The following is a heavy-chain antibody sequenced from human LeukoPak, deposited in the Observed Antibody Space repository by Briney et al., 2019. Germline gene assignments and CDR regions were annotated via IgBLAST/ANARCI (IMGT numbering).Heavy chain of an antibody. CDR1: GYTFTDHY. CDR2: INPDSGDT. J-gene: IGHJ4*02. D-gene: IGHD6-19*01. V-gene: IGHV1-2*02. CDR3: ASDSAAMTGIGYDY. Sequence: ASVKVSCKASGYTFTDHYVHWVRQAPGQGLEWMGWINPDSGDTSYAQKFQGRVTMTRDTSISKAYMELNRLRSDDTAVYYCASDSAAMTGIGYDYWGQGTLVTVSS.